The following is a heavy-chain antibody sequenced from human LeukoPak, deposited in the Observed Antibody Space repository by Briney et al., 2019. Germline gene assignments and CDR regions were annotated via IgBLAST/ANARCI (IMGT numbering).Heavy chain of an antibody. V-gene: IGHV3-7*01. CDR3: ARVVADWELCV. CDR1: GFTFSSHW. CDR2: IKQDGSEK. Sequence: GGSLRLSCAASGFTFSSHWMSWVRQAPGKGLEWVANIKQDGSEKYYVDSVKGRFTISRDNAKNSLYLQMNSLRAEDTAVYYCARVVADWELCVWGQGTLVTVSS. D-gene: IGHD3-16*01. J-gene: IGHJ4*02.